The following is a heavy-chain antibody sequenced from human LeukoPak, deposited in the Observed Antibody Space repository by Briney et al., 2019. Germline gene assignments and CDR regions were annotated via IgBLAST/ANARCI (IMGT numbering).Heavy chain of an antibody. Sequence: GGSLRLSCAASGFTFSSYAMSWVRQAPGKGLEWVSAISGSGGSTYYADSVKGRFTISRDNSKNTLYLQMNGLRAEDTAVYYCAKDRASSGWYPNWFDPWGQGTLVTVSS. CDR2: ISGSGGST. CDR3: AKDRASSGWYPNWFDP. CDR1: GFTFSSYA. D-gene: IGHD6-19*01. V-gene: IGHV3-23*01. J-gene: IGHJ5*02.